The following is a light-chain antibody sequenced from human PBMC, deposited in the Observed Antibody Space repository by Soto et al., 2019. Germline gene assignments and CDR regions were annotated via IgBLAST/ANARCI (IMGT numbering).Light chain of an antibody. Sequence: EMVMTQSPATLSVSPGERATLSCRASQRVSNNLAWYQQNSGQAPRLLIYGASTRASGIPARFIGSGSGTEFTLTISSLQSEDFAVYYCQQYNNWPLTFGGGTKVDIK. CDR2: GAS. V-gene: IGKV3-15*01. CDR1: QRVSNN. CDR3: QQYNNWPLT. J-gene: IGKJ4*01.